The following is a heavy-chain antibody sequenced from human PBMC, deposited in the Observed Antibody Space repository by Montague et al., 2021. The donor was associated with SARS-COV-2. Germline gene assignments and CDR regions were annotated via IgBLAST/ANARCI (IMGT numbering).Heavy chain of an antibody. CDR2: IYYIGST. D-gene: IGHD1-26*01. V-gene: IGHV4-59*01. CDR3: ASSLSGSYDH. CDR1: GGSITSYY. Sequence: ETLSLTCTVSGGSITSYYWGWIRQPPGKGLEWIGYIYYIGSTNYNPPLKSRVTISVDTSKKQFFLNLSSVTAADTAVYYCASSLSGSYDHWGQGILVTVSS. J-gene: IGHJ4*02.